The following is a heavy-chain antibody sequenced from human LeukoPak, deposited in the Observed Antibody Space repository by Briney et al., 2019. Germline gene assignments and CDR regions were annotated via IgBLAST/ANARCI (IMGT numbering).Heavy chain of an antibody. CDR2: ISGSGGST. CDR1: GFTFSSYA. Sequence: PGGSLRLSCAASGFTFSSYAMSWVRQASGKGLEWVSAISGSGGSTYYADSVKGRFTISRDNSKNTLYLQMNSLRAEDTAVYYCAKVALGDSGYDLFDYWGQGTLVTVSS. CDR3: AKVALGDSGYDLFDY. J-gene: IGHJ4*02. V-gene: IGHV3-23*01. D-gene: IGHD5-12*01.